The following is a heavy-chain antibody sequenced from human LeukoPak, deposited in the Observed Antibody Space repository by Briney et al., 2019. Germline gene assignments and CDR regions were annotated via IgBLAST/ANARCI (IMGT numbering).Heavy chain of an antibody. D-gene: IGHD5-12*01. CDR1: GFTFDDYA. V-gene: IGHV3-9*01. CDR2: ISWNSGSK. Sequence: GRSLRLSCAASGFTFDDYAMDWVRQAPGKGGEWVAGISWNSGSKDYADSVKGRFTISRDNSKNTLYLQMNSLRAEDTAVYYCARGGVGWLRSIPSYYYYGMDVWGQGTTVTVSS. J-gene: IGHJ6*02. CDR3: ARGGVGWLRSIPSYYYYGMDV.